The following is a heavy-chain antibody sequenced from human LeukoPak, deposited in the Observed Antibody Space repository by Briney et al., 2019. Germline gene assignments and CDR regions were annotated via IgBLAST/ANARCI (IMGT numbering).Heavy chain of an antibody. CDR1: GFTFISYA. CDR3: ARELGHSRDSSGYPVGTGGAFDI. V-gene: IGHV3-21*04. J-gene: IGHJ3*02. Sequence: PGGSLRLSCAASGFTFISYAMTWVRQAPGKGLEWVSTIRANSGGTHYADSVKGRFTISRDNAKNPLYLQMNSLRAEDTAVYYCARELGHSRDSSGYPVGTGGAFDIWGQGTMVTVSS. CDR2: IRANSGGT. D-gene: IGHD3-22*01.